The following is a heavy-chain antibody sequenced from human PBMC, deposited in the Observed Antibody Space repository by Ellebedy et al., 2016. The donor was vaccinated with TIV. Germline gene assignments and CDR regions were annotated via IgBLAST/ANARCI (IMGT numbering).Heavy chain of an antibody. CDR1: GVSIRSFY. Sequence: MPSETLSLTCTVSGVSIRSFYWSWLRQPPGKGLAWIAYIYNSGNTTSNPSLKSRVTMSVDTSKNRFSLKLNSVTAADTAVYYCARHEGGGFDCLDHWGQGTLVTVSS. J-gene: IGHJ4*02. V-gene: IGHV4-59*08. CDR2: IYNSGNT. D-gene: IGHD5-12*01. CDR3: ARHEGGGFDCLDH.